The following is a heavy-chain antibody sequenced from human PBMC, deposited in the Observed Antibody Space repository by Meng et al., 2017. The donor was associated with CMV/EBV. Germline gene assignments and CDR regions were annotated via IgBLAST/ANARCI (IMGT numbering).Heavy chain of an antibody. CDR3: ARGITMIVVVIAPNAFDI. D-gene: IGHD3-22*01. V-gene: IGHV3-69-1*02. CDR1: GFTFSDYY. Sequence: GESLKISCAASGFTFSDYYMNWVRQAPGKGLEWVSSISSSSTIYYADSVKGRFTISRDNAKNSLYLQMNSLRAEDTAVYYCARGITMIVVVIAPNAFDIWGQETMVTVSS. J-gene: IGHJ3*02. CDR2: ISSSSTI.